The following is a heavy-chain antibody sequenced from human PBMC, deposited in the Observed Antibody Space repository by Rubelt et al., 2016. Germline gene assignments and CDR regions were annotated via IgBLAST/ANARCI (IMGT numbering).Heavy chain of an antibody. J-gene: IGHJ4*02. D-gene: IGHD6-13*01. Sequence: GGIIPILGIANYAQKFQGRVTITADKSTSTAYMELSSLRSEDTAVYYCARAGTLAAAGTFDYWGQGTLVTVSS. V-gene: IGHV1-69*10. CDR3: ARAGTLAAAGTFDY. CDR2: IIPILGIA.